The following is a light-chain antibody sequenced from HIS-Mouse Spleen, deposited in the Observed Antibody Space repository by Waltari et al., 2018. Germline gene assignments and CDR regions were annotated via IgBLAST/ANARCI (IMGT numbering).Light chain of an antibody. J-gene: IGLJ1*01. V-gene: IGLV2-23*01. Sequence: QSALTQPASVSGSPGQSITISCTGTSSDVGSYNLVSWYQPHPGKAPKLMIYEGSKRPSGVSKRFSGSKSGNTASLTISGLQAEDEADYYCCSYAGSSTYVFGTGTKVTVL. CDR2: EGS. CDR1: SSDVGSYNL. CDR3: CSYAGSSTYV.